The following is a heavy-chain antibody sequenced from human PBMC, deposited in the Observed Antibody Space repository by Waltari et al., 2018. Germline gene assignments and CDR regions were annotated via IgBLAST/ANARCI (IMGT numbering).Heavy chain of an antibody. Sequence: EVQLVQSGAEVKKPGESLKISCKGSGYSFTNYWIGWVRQMPGKGLEWVGFIYPGDPATRYSPSFQGRVTSSADKSITTAYLQWSSLKASDTAMYYCARGDYTWDPSYFDYWGQGTLVTVSS. CDR2: IYPGDPAT. D-gene: IGHD4-4*01. V-gene: IGHV5-51*01. CDR3: ARGDYTWDPSYFDY. J-gene: IGHJ4*02. CDR1: GYSFTNYW.